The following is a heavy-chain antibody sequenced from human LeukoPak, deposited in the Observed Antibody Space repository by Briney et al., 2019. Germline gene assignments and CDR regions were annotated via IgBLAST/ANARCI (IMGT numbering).Heavy chain of an antibody. D-gene: IGHD2-2*01. CDR2: IYYSGST. CDR3: ATQDCSSTSCYSFDY. J-gene: IGHJ4*02. V-gene: IGHV4-38-2*01. Sequence: SETLSLTCAVSVYSISSGYYWGWIRQPPGKGLEWIGSIYYSGSTYYNPSLKSRVTISVDTSKNQFSLKLSSVTAADTAVYYCATQDCSSTSCYSFDYWGQGTLVTVSS. CDR1: VYSISSGYY.